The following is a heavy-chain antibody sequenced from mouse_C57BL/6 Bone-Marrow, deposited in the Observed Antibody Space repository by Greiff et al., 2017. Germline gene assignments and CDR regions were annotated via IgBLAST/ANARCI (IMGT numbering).Heavy chain of an antibody. CDR3: TPTLQWLRRDAMDY. J-gene: IGHJ4*01. V-gene: IGHV14-4*01. CDR1: GFNIKDDY. D-gene: IGHD2-2*01. CDR2: IDPENGDT. Sequence: EVKLQQSGAELVRPGASVKLSCTASGFNIKDDYMHWVKQRPEQGLEWIGWIDPENGDTEYASKFQGKATITADTSSNTAYLQLSSLTSEDTAVYYCTPTLQWLRRDAMDYWGQGTSVTVSS.